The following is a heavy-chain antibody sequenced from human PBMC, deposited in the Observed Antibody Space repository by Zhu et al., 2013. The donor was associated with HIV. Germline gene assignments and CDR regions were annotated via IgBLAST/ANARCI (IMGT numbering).Heavy chain of an antibody. V-gene: IGHV1-8*01. CDR2: MNPKTGHT. CDR1: GYTFTTYD. Sequence: QVQLVQPGAEVKKPGASVKVFCQASGYTFTTYDINWVRQATGQGLEWMGWMNPKTGHTGCAPNFQGRLTMTRNTSISTAYMELSSLRSEDTAVYYCARGGCPPLRSAGNLPRYYYGMDVWGQGTTVTVSS. J-gene: IGHJ6*02. D-gene: IGHD2-8*01. CDR3: ARGGCPPLRSAGNLPRYYYGMDV.